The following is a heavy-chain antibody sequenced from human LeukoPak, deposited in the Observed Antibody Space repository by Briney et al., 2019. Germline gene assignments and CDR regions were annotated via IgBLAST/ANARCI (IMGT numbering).Heavy chain of an antibody. D-gene: IGHD2-2*01. CDR3: ARPYPRTPDAFDI. CDR2: INPNSGGT. V-gene: IGHV1-2*02. J-gene: IGHJ3*02. CDR1: GYTFTGYY. Sequence: ASVKVSCKASGYTFTGYYMHWVRQAPGQGLEWMGWINPNSGGTNYAQKFQGRVTMTRDTSISTAYMELSRLRSDDTAVYYCARPYPRTPDAFDIWGQGTMVTVPS.